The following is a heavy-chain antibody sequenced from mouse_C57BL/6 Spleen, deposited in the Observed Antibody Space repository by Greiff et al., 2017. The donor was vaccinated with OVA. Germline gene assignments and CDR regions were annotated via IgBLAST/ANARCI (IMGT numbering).Heavy chain of an antibody. CDR2: INPNYGTT. Sequence: VQLKESGPELVKPGASVKISCKASGYSFTDYNMNWVKQSNGKSLEWIGVINPNYGTTSYNQKFKGKATLTVDQSSSTAYMQLNSLTSEDSAVYYCARCYYGSRDRMDYWGQGTSVTVSS. V-gene: IGHV1-39*01. CDR1: GYSFTDYN. CDR3: ARCYYGSRDRMDY. D-gene: IGHD1-1*01. J-gene: IGHJ4*01.